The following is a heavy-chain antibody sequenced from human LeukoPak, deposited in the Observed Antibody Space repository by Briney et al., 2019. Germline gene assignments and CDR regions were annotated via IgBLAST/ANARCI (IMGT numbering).Heavy chain of an antibody. CDR3: ARERRRGYSYAASWGFDP. Sequence: ASVNVSFKASGYTFTDYYMYWVRQAPGQGLEWMGWINPNSGGTNYAQKFQGRVTMTRDMSISTAYIDLSRLKSDDTAVYYCARERRRGYSYAASWGFDPWGQGTLVTVSS. V-gene: IGHV1-2*02. CDR2: INPNSGGT. CDR1: GYTFTDYY. J-gene: IGHJ5*02. D-gene: IGHD5-18*01.